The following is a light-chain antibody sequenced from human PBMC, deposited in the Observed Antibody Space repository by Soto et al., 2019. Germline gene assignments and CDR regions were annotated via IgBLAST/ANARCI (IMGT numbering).Light chain of an antibody. Sequence: EIVLTQSPATLSLSPGERATLSCRASQSVSSYLAWYQQKPGQAPRLLTYDASNRATCIPARFSGSGSGTDFTLTISSLEPEDFAVYYCQQRSNWPRTFGQGTKVDIK. CDR3: QQRSNWPRT. CDR1: QSVSSY. J-gene: IGKJ1*01. CDR2: DAS. V-gene: IGKV3-11*01.